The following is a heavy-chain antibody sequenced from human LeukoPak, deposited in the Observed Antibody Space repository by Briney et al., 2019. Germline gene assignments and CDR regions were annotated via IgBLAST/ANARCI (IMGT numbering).Heavy chain of an antibody. V-gene: IGHV3-30*04. CDR3: ARDRGNYYDSSGSFDY. CDR2: ISYDGSNK. Sequence: GGSLRLSCAASGFTFSSYAMHWVRQAPGKGLEWVAVISYDGSNKYYADSVKGRFTISRDNSKNTLYLQMNSLRAEDTAVYYCARDRGNYYDSSGSFDYWGQGTLVTVSS. J-gene: IGHJ4*02. CDR1: GFTFSSYA. D-gene: IGHD3-22*01.